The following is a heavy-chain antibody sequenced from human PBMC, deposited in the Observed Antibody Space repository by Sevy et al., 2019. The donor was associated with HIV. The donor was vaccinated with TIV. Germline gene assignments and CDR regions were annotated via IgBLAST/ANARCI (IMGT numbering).Heavy chain of an antibody. J-gene: IGHJ6*02. CDR1: GFTFSDYY. Sequence: GGSLRLSCAASGFTFSDYYMSWIRQAPGKGLQWISYISSSGDSIYYADSVKGRFTISRDNAKNSLYLQMNSLRAEDTAVYYCARGHVKDGELGDYYYYAMDVWGRGTTVTVSS. D-gene: IGHD3-16*01. V-gene: IGHV3-11*01. CDR2: ISSSGDSI. CDR3: ARGHVKDGELGDYYYYAMDV.